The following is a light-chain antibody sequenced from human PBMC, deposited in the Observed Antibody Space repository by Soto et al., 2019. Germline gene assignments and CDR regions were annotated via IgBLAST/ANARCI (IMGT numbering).Light chain of an antibody. J-gene: IGKJ2*01. Sequence: EIVLTQSPGTLSLSPGEGATLSCRASQSVRSNYLAWYQQKPGQAPRLLIYGASSRATGIPDRFSGSGSGTDFTLTNSRLEPEDFAVYYRQHYGGSPLYTFGQGTKLEIK. V-gene: IGKV3-20*01. CDR1: QSVRSNY. CDR2: GAS. CDR3: QHYGGSPLYT.